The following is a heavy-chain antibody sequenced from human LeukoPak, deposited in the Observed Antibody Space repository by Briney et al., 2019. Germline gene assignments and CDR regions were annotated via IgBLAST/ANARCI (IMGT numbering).Heavy chain of an antibody. V-gene: IGHV4-59*01. D-gene: IGHD3-22*01. Sequence: SETLSLTCTVSGGSISSYYWSWIRQPPGKGLEWIGYIYYSGSTNYNPSLKSRVTISVDTSKNQLSLKLSSVTAADTAVYYCARIGKVMDYYDSSGYVTGFDYWGQGTLVTVSS. J-gene: IGHJ4*02. CDR3: ARIGKVMDYYDSSGYVTGFDY. CDR2: IYYSGST. CDR1: GGSISSYY.